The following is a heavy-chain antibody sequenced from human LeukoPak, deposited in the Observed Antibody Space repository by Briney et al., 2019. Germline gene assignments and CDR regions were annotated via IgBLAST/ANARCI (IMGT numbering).Heavy chain of an antibody. Sequence: SETLSLTCTVSGGSTSSNYYWGWIRQPPGKDLEWIGSIYYSGSTYYNPSLKSRVTISVDTSKSQFSLKLSSVTAADTAVYYCARTMKGDFWSGYSYYHYYYMDVWGKGTTVTVSS. D-gene: IGHD3-3*01. CDR1: GGSTSSNYY. CDR3: ARTMKGDFWSGYSYYHYYYMDV. V-gene: IGHV4-39*07. J-gene: IGHJ6*03. CDR2: IYYSGST.